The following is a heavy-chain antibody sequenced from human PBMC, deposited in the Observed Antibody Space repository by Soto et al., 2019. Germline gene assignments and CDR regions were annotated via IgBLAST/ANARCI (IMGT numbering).Heavy chain of an antibody. Sequence: VGSLRLSCSASGFTFSSYAMHWVRQAPGKGLEYVSAISSNGGSTYYADSVKGRFTISRDNSKNTLYLQMSSLRAEDTAVYYCVKDRYYGSGSYYRVIYYGMDVWGQGTTVTVSS. V-gene: IGHV3-64D*06. CDR3: VKDRYYGSGSYYRVIYYGMDV. CDR2: ISSNGGST. J-gene: IGHJ6*02. CDR1: GFTFSSYA. D-gene: IGHD3-10*01.